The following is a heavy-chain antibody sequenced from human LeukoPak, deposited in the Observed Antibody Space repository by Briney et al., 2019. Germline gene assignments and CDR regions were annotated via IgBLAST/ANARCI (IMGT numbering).Heavy chain of an antibody. J-gene: IGHJ6*02. CDR1: GGSFRGYY. V-gene: IGHV4-34*01. CDR2: INHSGST. D-gene: IGHD3-10*01. Sequence: SETLSLTCAVHGGSFRGYYWTWIPKPPGKGLEWIGAINHSGSTNYNPSLKSRVTISVDTSKNQFSLKLSSVTAADTAVHYCAVPNYYGSGSYSQGYYYGMDVWGQGTTVTVSS. CDR3: AVPNYYGSGSYSQGYYYGMDV.